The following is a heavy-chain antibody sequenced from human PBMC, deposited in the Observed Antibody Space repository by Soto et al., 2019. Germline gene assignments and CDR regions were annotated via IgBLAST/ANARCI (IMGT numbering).Heavy chain of an antibody. CDR1: GYTFTSYG. V-gene: IGHV1-18*01. CDR2: ISAYNGNT. CDR3: ARVGTTYYDFWSGEGPYYYYMDV. J-gene: IGHJ6*03. D-gene: IGHD3-3*01. Sequence: ASVKVSCKASGYTFTSYGISWVRQAPGQGLEWMGWISAYNGNTNYAQKLQGRVTMTTDTSTSTAYMELRSLRSDDTAVYYCARVGTTYYDFWSGEGPYYYYMDVWGKGTTVTVSS.